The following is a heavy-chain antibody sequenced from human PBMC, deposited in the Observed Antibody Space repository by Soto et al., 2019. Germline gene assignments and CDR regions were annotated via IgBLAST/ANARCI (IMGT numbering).Heavy chain of an antibody. CDR2: ISGSGGST. J-gene: IGHJ6*02. CDR3: AKAHLDCSSTSCYYYYGMDV. V-gene: IGHV3-23*01. Sequence: PGGSLRLSCAASGFTFSSYAMSWVRQAPGKGLEWVSAISGSGGSTYYADSVKGRFTISRDNSKNTLYLQMNSLRAEDTAVYYCAKAHLDCSSTSCYYYYGMDVWGQGTTVTVSS. CDR1: GFTFSSYA. D-gene: IGHD2-2*01.